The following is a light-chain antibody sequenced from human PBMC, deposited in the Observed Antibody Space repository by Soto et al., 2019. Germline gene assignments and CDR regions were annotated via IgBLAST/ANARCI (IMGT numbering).Light chain of an antibody. CDR2: WAS. CDR1: QSVLYSSNNKNY. Sequence: DIVMTQSPDSLAVSLGERATINCKSSQSVLYSSNNKNYLAWYQQKPGQPPKLLIYWASTRESGVPDRFSGSGSGTEFPLTISSLQAEDVAVYYCQQYYSTPPLYTFGQGTKLEIK. CDR3: QQYYSTPPLYT. V-gene: IGKV4-1*01. J-gene: IGKJ2*01.